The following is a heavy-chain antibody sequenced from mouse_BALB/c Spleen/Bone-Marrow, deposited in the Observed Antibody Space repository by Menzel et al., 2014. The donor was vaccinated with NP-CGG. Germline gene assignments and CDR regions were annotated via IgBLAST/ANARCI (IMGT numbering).Heavy chain of an antibody. Sequence: VQLQQSGPGLVAPSQSLSITCTVSGFSLTSYGVHWVRQPPGKVLEWLGVIWAGGSTNYNSALMSRLSISKDNSRSQVFLKMNSLQTDDTAMYYCARGSYYEGAMDYWGQGTSVTVSS. CDR3: ARGSYYEGAMDY. CDR2: IWAGGST. CDR1: GFSLTSYG. J-gene: IGHJ4*01. V-gene: IGHV2-9*02. D-gene: IGHD1-1*01.